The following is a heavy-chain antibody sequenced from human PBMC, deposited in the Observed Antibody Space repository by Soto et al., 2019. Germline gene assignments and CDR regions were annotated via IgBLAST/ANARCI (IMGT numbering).Heavy chain of an antibody. CDR2: INPNSGGT. Sequence: ASVTVSCQASGYTFTGYYMHWVRQAPGQGLEWMGWINPNSGGTNYAQKFQGWVTMTRDTSISTAYMELSRLRSDDTAVYYCARAPNHDYGDYYFDYWGQGTLVTVSS. V-gene: IGHV1-2*04. D-gene: IGHD4-17*01. CDR1: GYTFTGYY. CDR3: ARAPNHDYGDYYFDY. J-gene: IGHJ4*02.